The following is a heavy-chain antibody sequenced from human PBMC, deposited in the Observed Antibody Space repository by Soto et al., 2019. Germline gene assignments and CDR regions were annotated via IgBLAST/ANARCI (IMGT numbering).Heavy chain of an antibody. V-gene: IGHV4-39*01. D-gene: IGHD2-21*01. CDR1: GGSISTSRSF. Sequence: SETLSLTYSVSGGSISTSRSFWAWIRQPPGKGLEWLANIFYSGSTFYNPSLASRVSVSVDTSKNEFSLKLRSVTAADTAVYYCARQPTTGDTDLWFDPWGQGTLVTVSS. CDR3: ARQPTTGDTDLWFDP. J-gene: IGHJ5*02. CDR2: IFYSGST.